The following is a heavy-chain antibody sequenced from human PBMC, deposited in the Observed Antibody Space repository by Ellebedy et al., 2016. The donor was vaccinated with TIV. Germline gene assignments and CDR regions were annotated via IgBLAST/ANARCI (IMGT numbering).Heavy chain of an antibody. Sequence: GESLKISCAASGFTFNSYAMHSVRQAPGQGLAWVAVISYDGSSKYYADSVKGRFTISRDNSMTTLYLEMNSLRAEDTAVYYCARDLDKSSGWYGGAAYWGQGTLVTVSS. V-gene: IGHV3-30-3*01. CDR3: ARDLDKSSGWYGGAAY. CDR1: GFTFNSYA. CDR2: ISYDGSSK. J-gene: IGHJ4*02. D-gene: IGHD6-19*01.